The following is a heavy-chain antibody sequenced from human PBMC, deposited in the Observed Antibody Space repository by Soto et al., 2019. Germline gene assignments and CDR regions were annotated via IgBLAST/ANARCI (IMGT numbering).Heavy chain of an antibody. V-gene: IGHV3-30*03. CDR3: RGVGATGVYYYYGMDV. J-gene: IGHJ6*02. D-gene: IGHD1-26*01. Sequence: QSGGSLRLSCAASGFTFSSYGMHWVRQAPGKGLEWVAVISYDGSNKYYADSVKGRFTISRDNSKNTLYLQMNSPRAEDTAVYYCRGVGATGVYYYYGMDVWGQGTTVTVSS. CDR2: ISYDGSNK. CDR1: GFTFSSYG.